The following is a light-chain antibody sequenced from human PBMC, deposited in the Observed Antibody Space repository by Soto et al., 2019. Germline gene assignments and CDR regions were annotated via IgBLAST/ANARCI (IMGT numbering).Light chain of an antibody. CDR3: QQYNKFSPT. J-gene: IGKJ1*01. CDR2: DGA. CDR1: QSIGSW. Sequence: DIQITQAPSTLSASVGDRVAMTCRASQSIGSWLAWYQHKPGRAPKLLIFDGARLESGVPSRFSGSGSGTEFTFTISSLQPEDFATYYCQQYNKFSPTFGQGTKVDIX. V-gene: IGKV1-5*01.